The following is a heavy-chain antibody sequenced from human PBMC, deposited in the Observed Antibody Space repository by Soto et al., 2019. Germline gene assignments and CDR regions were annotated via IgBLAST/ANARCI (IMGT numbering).Heavy chain of an antibody. D-gene: IGHD3-16*02. CDR1: GFTFSSYS. CDR3: ASEYYDYIWGSYRRLYFDY. J-gene: IGHJ4*02. Sequence: GGSLRLSCAASGFTFSSYSMNWVRQAPGKGLEWVSYISSSSTIYYADSVKGRFTISRDNAKNSLYLQMNSLRAEDTAVYYCASEYYDYIWGSYRRLYFDYWGQGTLVTVSS. CDR2: ISSSSTI. V-gene: IGHV3-48*01.